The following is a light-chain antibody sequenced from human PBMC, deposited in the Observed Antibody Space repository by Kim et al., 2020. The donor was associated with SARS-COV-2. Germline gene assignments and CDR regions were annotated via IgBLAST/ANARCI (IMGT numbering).Light chain of an antibody. J-gene: IGKJ1*01. V-gene: IGKV1-27*01. CDR2: ATS. CDR3: QKYDSYPWT. CDR1: QDISNY. Sequence: IQMTQSPSSLSASVGDEVTITCRASQDISNYLAWYQQKPGKAPKLLMYATSTLQSGVPSRFRGSRSGTDFTLIITRLQPEDVATYFCQKYDSYPWTFGQGTKVDIK.